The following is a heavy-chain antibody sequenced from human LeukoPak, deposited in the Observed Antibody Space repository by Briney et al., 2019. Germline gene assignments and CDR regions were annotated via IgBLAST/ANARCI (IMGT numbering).Heavy chain of an antibody. CDR3: ARIKTTVTTVYFDL. D-gene: IGHD4-17*01. J-gene: IGHJ2*01. Sequence: SETLSLTCTVSGGSISSGSYYWSWIRQPAGKGLEWIGRIYTSGSTNYNPSLKSRVTISVDTSKNQFSLKLSSVTAADTAVYYCARIKTTVTTVYFDLWGRGTLVTVSS. CDR1: GGSISSGSYY. CDR2: IYTSGST. V-gene: IGHV4-61*02.